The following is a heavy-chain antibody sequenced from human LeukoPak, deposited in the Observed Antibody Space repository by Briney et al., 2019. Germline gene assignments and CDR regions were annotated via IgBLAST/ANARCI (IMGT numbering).Heavy chain of an antibody. J-gene: IGHJ4*02. CDR1: AFTFSSYS. V-gene: IGHV3-21*01. CDR2: ISSSGSYI. D-gene: IGHD3-10*01. CDR3: AREGYYYGSGTRHFFDY. Sequence: GGSLRLSCAASAFTFSSYSMNWVRQAPGKGLEWVASISSSGSYIYYAASVKGRFTISRDNAKNFLYLQMTSLRAEDTAVYYCAREGYYYGSGTRHFFDYWGQGALVTVSS.